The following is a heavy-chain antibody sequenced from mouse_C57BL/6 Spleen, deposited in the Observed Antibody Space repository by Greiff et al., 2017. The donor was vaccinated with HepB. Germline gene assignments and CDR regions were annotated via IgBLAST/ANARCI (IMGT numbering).Heavy chain of an antibody. CDR3: AREGITPVGDY. D-gene: IGHD1-1*01. CDR1: GYTFTSYW. V-gene: IGHV1-61*01. CDR2: IYPSDSET. J-gene: IGHJ2*01. Sequence: QVQLQQPGAELVRPGSSVKLSCKASGYTFTSYWMDWVKQRPGQGLEWIGNIYPSDSETHYNQKFKDKATLTVDKSSSTAYMQLSSLTSEDSAVYYCAREGITPVGDYWGQGTTLTVSS.